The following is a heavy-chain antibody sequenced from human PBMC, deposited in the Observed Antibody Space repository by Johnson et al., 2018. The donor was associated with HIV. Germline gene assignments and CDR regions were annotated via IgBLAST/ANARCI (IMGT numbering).Heavy chain of an antibody. CDR3: ARGRDYYGSGSSDAFDI. CDR2: ISGSGGST. D-gene: IGHD3-10*01. J-gene: IGHJ3*02. V-gene: IGHV3-23*01. CDR1: GFTFSSYA. Sequence: VQLLESGGGLVQPGGSPRLSCASSGFTFSSYAMSWVRQAPGKGLEWVSAISGSGGSTYYADSVKGRFTISRDNSKNTLYLQMNSLRAEDTAVYYCARGRDYYGSGSSDAFDIWGQGTMVTVSS.